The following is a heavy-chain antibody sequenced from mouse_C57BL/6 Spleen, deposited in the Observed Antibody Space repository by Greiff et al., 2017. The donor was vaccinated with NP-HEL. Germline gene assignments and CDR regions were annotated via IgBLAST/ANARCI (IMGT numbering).Heavy chain of an antibody. V-gene: IGHV1-74*01. D-gene: IGHD2-4*01. CDR2: IHPSDSDT. J-gene: IGHJ4*01. CDR3: AIRGYYDNYYAMDY. Sequence: QVQLKQPGAELVKPGASVKVSCKASGYTFTSYWMHWVKQRPGQGLEWIGRIHPSDSDTNYNQKFKGKATLTVDKSSSTAYMQLSSLTSEDSAVYYCAIRGYYDNYYAMDYWGQGTSVTVSS. CDR1: GYTFTSYW.